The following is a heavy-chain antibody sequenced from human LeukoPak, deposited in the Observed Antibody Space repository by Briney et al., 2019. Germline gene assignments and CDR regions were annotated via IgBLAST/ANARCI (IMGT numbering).Heavy chain of an antibody. CDR3: AKFPAPSPVTVTTDY. Sequence: GESLRLSCAASGFAFSSYAMSWVRQAPGKGLEWVSTISNSDDSTYYADPVKGRFTISRDNSENTLYLQMNSLRAEDTAVYYCAKFPAPSPVTVTTDYWGQGTLVTVSS. CDR1: GFAFSSYA. D-gene: IGHD4-17*01. CDR2: ISNSDDST. J-gene: IGHJ4*02. V-gene: IGHV3-23*01.